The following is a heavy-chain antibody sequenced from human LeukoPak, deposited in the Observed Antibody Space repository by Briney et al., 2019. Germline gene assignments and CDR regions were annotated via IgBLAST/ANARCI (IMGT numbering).Heavy chain of an antibody. V-gene: IGHV3-23*01. CDR3: ARDGPGAVITMFDY. CDR2: ISGSGSGGST. CDR1: GFTFSSSA. D-gene: IGHD3-10*01. Sequence: PGGSLRLSCAASGFTFSSSAMSWVRQAPGKGLEWVSNISGSGSGGSTYYADSVKGRFTISRDNSKNTLYLQMNSLRAEDTAVCYCARDGPGAVITMFDYWGQGTLVTVSS. J-gene: IGHJ4*02.